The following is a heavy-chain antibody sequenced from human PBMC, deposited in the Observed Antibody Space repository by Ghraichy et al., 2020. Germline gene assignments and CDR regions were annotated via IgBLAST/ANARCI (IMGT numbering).Heavy chain of an antibody. CDR2: IKSKSDGGTT. Sequence: GSLNISCEASGFSILNAWMTWVRQAPGKGLEWVGRIKSKSDGGTTDYAAPVKGRFTVSRDDSKNTLYLQMNSLKTDDTAVYYCSTHTSMGGYYYYYGMDVWGQGTTVTVSS. V-gene: IGHV3-15*01. CDR3: STHTSMGGYYYYYGMDV. CDR1: GFSILNAW. D-gene: IGHD5-18*01. J-gene: IGHJ6*02.